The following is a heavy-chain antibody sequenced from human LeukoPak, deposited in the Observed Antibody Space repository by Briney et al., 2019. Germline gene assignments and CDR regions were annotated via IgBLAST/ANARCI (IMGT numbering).Heavy chain of an antibody. Sequence: PGGSLRLSCTASGFTFSSYEMNWVRQAPGKGLEWVSCVSSSGTTMYHADSVKGRFTISRDNAKNSLYLQMNSLRAEDAAVYYCARRYCSSASCLFDYWGQGTLVTVSS. J-gene: IGHJ4*02. CDR2: VSSSGTTM. D-gene: IGHD2-2*01. CDR3: ARRYCSSASCLFDY. CDR1: GFTFSSYE. V-gene: IGHV3-48*03.